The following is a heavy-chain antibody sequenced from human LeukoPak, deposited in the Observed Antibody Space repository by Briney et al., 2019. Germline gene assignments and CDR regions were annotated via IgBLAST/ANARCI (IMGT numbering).Heavy chain of an antibody. CDR1: GGTFSTYA. D-gene: IGHD3-22*01. V-gene: IGHV1-69*05. CDR3: ASSLYYYDSSGYYYYYYMDV. CDR2: IIPIFGTA. Sequence: SVKVSCKASGGTFSTYAISWVRQAPGQGLEWMGGIIPIFGTANYAQKFQGRVTISTDESTSTAYMELSSLRSEDTAVYYCASSLYYYDSSGYYYYYYMDVWGKGTTVTVSS. J-gene: IGHJ6*03.